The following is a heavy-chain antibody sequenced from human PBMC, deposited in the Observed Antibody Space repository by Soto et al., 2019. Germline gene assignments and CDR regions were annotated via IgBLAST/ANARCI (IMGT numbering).Heavy chain of an antibody. D-gene: IGHD3-16*01. CDR2: TNEDGSTI. Sequence: EVQLVESGGGLVQPGGSLRLSCAASGFTFSSYWMHWVRQAPGKGLVWVSRTNEDGSTINYADSVKGRFTISRENAKNTLYLEMNRRRAEDTAVYSCTRDSGGRGGYWGQGTLVTVSS. CDR1: GFTFSSYW. CDR3: TRDSGGRGGY. V-gene: IGHV3-74*01. J-gene: IGHJ4*02.